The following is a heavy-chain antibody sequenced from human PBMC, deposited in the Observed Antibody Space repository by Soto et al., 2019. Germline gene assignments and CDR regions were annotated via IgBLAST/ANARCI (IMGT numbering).Heavy chain of an antibody. D-gene: IGHD1-26*01. CDR3: ARDFGSLGATIDY. Sequence: GGSLRLSCAASGFTFSSYAMHWVRQAPGKGLEWVAVISYDGSNNYYAASVKGRFTISRDNSKNTLYLQMNSLRAEDTAVYYCARDFGSLGATIDYWGQGTLVTVSS. V-gene: IGHV3-30-3*01. CDR2: ISYDGSNN. CDR1: GFTFSSYA. J-gene: IGHJ4*02.